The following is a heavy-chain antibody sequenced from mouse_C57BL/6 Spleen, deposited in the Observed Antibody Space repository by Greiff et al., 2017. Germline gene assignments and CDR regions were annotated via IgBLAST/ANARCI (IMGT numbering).Heavy chain of an antibody. CDR2: ISSGGSYT. CDR1: GFTFSSYG. D-gene: IGHD2-4*01. Sequence: VQLQQSGGDLVKPGGSLKLSCAASGFTFSSYGMSWVRQTPDKRLEWVATISSGGSYTYSPDSVKGRFTISRDNAKNTLYLQMSSLKSEATAMDYCARHGGFYDYDGYWYFDVWGTGTTVTVSS. V-gene: IGHV5-6*01. J-gene: IGHJ1*03. CDR3: ARHGGFYDYDGYWYFDV.